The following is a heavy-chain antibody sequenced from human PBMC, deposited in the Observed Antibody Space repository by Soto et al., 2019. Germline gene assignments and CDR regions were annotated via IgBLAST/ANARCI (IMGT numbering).Heavy chain of an antibody. Sequence: XSVKDSCKASVYTFTGYDINWVRQAPGQGLEWLGWMDPNSGSTGYAQNFQGRVTMTRNISINTAHMELSSLRSEDTAVYYCARERKFDFWRKGLDVWGQGPTVTVSS. D-gene: IGHD3-3*01. CDR3: ARERKFDFWRKGLDV. J-gene: IGHJ6*02. CDR2: MDPNSGST. V-gene: IGHV1-8*01. CDR1: VYTFTGYD.